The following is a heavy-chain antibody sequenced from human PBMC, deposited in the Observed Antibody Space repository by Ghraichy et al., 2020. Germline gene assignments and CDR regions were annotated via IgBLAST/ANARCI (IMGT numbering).Heavy chain of an antibody. CDR3: ARLGIATVGNDL. CDR1: GGSIISNSYY. CDR2: IYHSGGT. D-gene: IGHD6-13*01. J-gene: IGHJ5*02. Sequence: SETLSLTCIVSGGSIISNSYYWGWIRQPPGKGLEWVGSIYHSGGTYYNPSLKSRVTISVDTSKNQFSLTLSSVTVADTAGYYCARLGIATVGNDLWGQGSLVTVSS. V-gene: IGHV4-39*01.